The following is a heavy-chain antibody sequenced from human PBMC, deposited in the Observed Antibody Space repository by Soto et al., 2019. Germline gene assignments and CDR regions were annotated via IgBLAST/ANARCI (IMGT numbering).Heavy chain of an antibody. Sequence: SETLSLTCSVSGGSISSSNDYWGWIRQPPGKGLEWLGSMFHSGRTYHNPSLKSRVSISVDTSRNLFSLQLSSVTAADTALYFCVRHHPFHYDSSGDFDSWGQGILVTVS. CDR3: VRHHPFHYDSSGDFDS. CDR2: MFHSGRT. V-gene: IGHV4-39*01. CDR1: GGSISSSNDY. D-gene: IGHD3-22*01. J-gene: IGHJ5*01.